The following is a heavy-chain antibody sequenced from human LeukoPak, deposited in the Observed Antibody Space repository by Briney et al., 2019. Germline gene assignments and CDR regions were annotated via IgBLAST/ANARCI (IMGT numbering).Heavy chain of an antibody. V-gene: IGHV1-46*01. CDR3: VRIGYSSGWYSGPYDY. CDR1: GYIFTGYY. D-gene: IGHD6-19*01. CDR2: IDPNGGST. Sequence: ASVKVSCKASGYIFTGYYIHWVRQVPGQGPEWMGIIDPNGGSTSYALKFQGRITLTRDTSTSTVFMDLSSLRSEDTSIYYCVRIGYSSGWYSGPYDYWGQGTLVTVSS. J-gene: IGHJ4*02.